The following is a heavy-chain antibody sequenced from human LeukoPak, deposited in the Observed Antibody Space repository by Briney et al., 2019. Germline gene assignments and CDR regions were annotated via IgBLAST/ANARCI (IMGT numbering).Heavy chain of an antibody. CDR3: TKGSLGSCRGVICSSLDY. J-gene: IGHJ4*02. CDR1: GFTFSTYA. D-gene: IGHD2-15*01. CDR2: ISGSDAGT. V-gene: IGHV3-23*01. Sequence: PGGSLRLSCAASGFTFSTYAMSSVRQSPGKGLEWVSAISGSDAGTYYADSVKGRFTISRDNSKNTRYLQMNSLRAEETATYYCTKGSLGSCRGVICSSLDYWGQGSLVTVSS.